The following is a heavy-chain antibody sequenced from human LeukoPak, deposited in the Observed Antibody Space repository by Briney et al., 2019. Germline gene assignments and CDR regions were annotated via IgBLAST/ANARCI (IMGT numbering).Heavy chain of an antibody. Sequence: GGSLRLSCAASGFTFSSNSMNWVRQAPGKGLEWVSYISSSGSTIYYADSVKGRFTISRDNAKNSLYLQMNSLRAEDTAVYYCARVPNYDIYWYFDLWGRGTLVTVSS. CDR3: ARVPNYDIYWYFDL. V-gene: IGHV3-48*04. CDR2: ISSSGSTI. CDR1: GFTFSSNS. J-gene: IGHJ2*01. D-gene: IGHD3-9*01.